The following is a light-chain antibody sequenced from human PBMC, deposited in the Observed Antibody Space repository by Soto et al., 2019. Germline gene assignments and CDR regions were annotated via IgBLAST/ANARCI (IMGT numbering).Light chain of an antibody. CDR3: RSYTNINTRARV. V-gene: IGLV2-14*01. J-gene: IGLJ1*01. CDR2: EVT. CDR1: SGDIGSYNR. Sequence: QSALTQPASVSGSPGQSITISCTGTSGDIGSYNRVSWYQQHPGKAPKLIIYEVTDRPSGVSNRFSGPKSGNTASLTISGLQAEDEAEYYCRSYTNINTRARVFGTGTKVTVL.